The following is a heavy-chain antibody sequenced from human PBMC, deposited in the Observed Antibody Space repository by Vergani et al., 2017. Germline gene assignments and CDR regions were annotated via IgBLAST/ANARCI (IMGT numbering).Heavy chain of an antibody. V-gene: IGHV4-59*01. Sequence: QVQLQESGPGLVKPSETLSLTCTVSGGSISSYYWSWIRQPPGKGLEWIGYIYYSGSTNYNPSLKSRVTISVDTSKNQFSLKLSSVTAAGTAVYYCARDHRVFGVVLRSRLNWFDPWGQGTLVTVSS. J-gene: IGHJ5*02. D-gene: IGHD3-3*01. CDR1: GGSISSYY. CDR3: ARDHRVFGVVLRSRLNWFDP. CDR2: IYYSGST.